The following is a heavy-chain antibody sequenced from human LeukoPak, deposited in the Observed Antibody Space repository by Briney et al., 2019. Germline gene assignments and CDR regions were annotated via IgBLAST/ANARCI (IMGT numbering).Heavy chain of an antibody. V-gene: IGHV3-53*01. D-gene: IGHD6-13*01. J-gene: IGHJ4*02. Sequence: HPGGSLRLSCAASGFGVSSNYMSWVRQAPGKGLEWVSVIYSSGSTYYADSVKGRFTISRDNSKNTLHLQMNTLRAEDTAVYYCGSRIATAGSVDYWGQGTQVTVSS. CDR1: GFGVSSNY. CDR2: IYSSGST. CDR3: GSRIATAGSVDY.